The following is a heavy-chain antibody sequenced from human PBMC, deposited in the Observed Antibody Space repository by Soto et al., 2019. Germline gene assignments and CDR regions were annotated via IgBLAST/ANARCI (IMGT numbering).Heavy chain of an antibody. Sequence: QLQLQESGPGLVKPSETLSLTCTVSGGSISSSSYYWGWIRQPPGKGLEWIGSIYYSGSTYYNPSLKSRVTISVDTSKNQFSLKLSSVTAADTAVYYCARHPIVMVLGGGRFDPWGQGTLVPVSS. V-gene: IGHV4-39*01. J-gene: IGHJ5*02. CDR2: IYYSGST. CDR3: ARHPIVMVLGGGRFDP. D-gene: IGHD3-10*01. CDR1: GGSISSSSYY.